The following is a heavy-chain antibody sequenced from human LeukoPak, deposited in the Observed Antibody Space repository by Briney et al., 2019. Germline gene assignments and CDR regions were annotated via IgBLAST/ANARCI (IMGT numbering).Heavy chain of an antibody. CDR1: GYAFTSYH. CDR3: ARSDYNDYRGLGF. Sequence: ASVKVSCTASGYAFTSYHIHWMRQAPGQGLGWMGIIIPSSGSTTYAQKFQGRVTMTRDTSTSTVYMELSSLTSDDTAVYFCARSDYNDYRGLGFWGQGTLVTVSS. V-gene: IGHV1-46*01. D-gene: IGHD4-11*01. J-gene: IGHJ4*02. CDR2: IIPSSGST.